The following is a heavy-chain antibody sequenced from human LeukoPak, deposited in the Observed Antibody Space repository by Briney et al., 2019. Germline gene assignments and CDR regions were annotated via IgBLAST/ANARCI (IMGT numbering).Heavy chain of an antibody. V-gene: IGHV3-53*01. D-gene: IGHD3-10*01. CDR1: GFTVSSYF. CDR3: ARAGGSYQGSANMDV. J-gene: IGHJ3*01. CDR2: IYSGGSP. Sequence: GGSLRLSCAASGFTVSSYFISWVRQALGKGLEWVSVIYSGGSPYYADSVKGRFTISRDNSKNTVYLQMSSLRAEDTATYYCARAGGSYQGSANMDVWGQGTMVTVSS.